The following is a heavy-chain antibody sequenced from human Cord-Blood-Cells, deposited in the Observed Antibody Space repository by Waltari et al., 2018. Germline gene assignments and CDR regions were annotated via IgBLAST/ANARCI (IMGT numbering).Heavy chain of an antibody. D-gene: IGHD2-15*01. CDR1: GGTFSSFT. V-gene: IGHV1-69*02. J-gene: IGHJ5*02. CDR3: ARLRRYCSGGSCYFNWFDP. Sequence: QVQLVQSGAEVRKPGSSVKFSCKASGGTFSSFTISWVRQAPGQGSEWMGRIIPILGIANYAQKFQGRVTITADKSTSTAYMELSSLRSEDTAVYYCARLRRYCSGGSCYFNWFDPWGQGTLVTVSS. CDR2: IIPILGIA.